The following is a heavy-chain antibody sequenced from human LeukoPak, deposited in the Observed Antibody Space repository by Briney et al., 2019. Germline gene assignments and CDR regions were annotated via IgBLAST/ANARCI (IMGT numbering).Heavy chain of an antibody. CDR3: ARQRITFGGDP. J-gene: IGHJ5*02. V-gene: IGHV4-39*01. D-gene: IGHD3-16*01. Sequence: PSETLSLTCTVSGGSISSSSYYWGWLRQPPGKGLEWIGSIYYSGSTYYNPSLKSRVTISVDTSKNQFSLKLSSVTAADTAVYYCARQRITFGGDPWGQGTLVTVSS. CDR1: GGSISSSSYY. CDR2: IYYSGST.